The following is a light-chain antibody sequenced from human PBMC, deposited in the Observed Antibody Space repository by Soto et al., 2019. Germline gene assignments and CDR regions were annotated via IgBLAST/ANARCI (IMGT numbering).Light chain of an antibody. CDR3: QQYGASPLT. J-gene: IGKJ4*01. CDR1: QSVYNNH. CDR2: GAS. Sequence: EIVLTQSPGTLSLSPGDRATLSCRASQSVYNNHLAWYQQTPGQAPRLLIYGASGRATGVPDRFSGSGSGTDFTLTIRRLEPEDFAVFYCQQYGASPLTFGGGTKVEIK. V-gene: IGKV3-20*01.